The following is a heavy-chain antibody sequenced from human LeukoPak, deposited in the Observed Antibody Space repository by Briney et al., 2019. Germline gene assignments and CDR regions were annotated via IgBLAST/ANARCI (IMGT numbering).Heavy chain of an antibody. V-gene: IGHV3-23*01. CDR2: ISGSGGST. Sequence: GGSLRLSCAASGFTFSSYAMSWVRQAPGKGQEWVSAISGSGGSTYYADSVKGRFTISRDNSKNTLYLQMNSLRAEDTAVYYCAKAGGIVVVVAATPDYWGQGTLVTVSS. D-gene: IGHD2-15*01. J-gene: IGHJ4*02. CDR3: AKAGGIVVVVAATPDY. CDR1: GFTFSSYA.